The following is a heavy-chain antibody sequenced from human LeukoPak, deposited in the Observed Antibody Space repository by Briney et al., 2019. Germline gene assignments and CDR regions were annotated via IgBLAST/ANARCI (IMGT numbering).Heavy chain of an antibody. Sequence: GGSLRLSCAASGFTFSSYAMSWVRQAPGKGLEWVSAISGSGGSTYYADSVKGRFTISRDNSKYTLSLQMNSLRVDDTAVYYCAKGPLTEVAGTTWDYWGQGTLVTVSS. CDR2: ISGSGGST. J-gene: IGHJ4*02. CDR3: AKGPLTEVAGTTWDY. V-gene: IGHV3-23*01. D-gene: IGHD6-19*01. CDR1: GFTFSSYA.